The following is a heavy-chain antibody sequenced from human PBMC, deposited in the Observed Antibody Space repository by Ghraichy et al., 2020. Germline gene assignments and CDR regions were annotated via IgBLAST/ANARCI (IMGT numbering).Heavy chain of an antibody. V-gene: IGHV3-53*01. CDR1: GLPLNNNH. CDR3: AGSLSGHDSGDH. J-gene: IGHJ4*02. D-gene: IGHD5-12*01. Sequence: GGSLRLSCAVSGLPLNNNHINWVRQAPGKGLEWVSFIYKDGDTSYADSVKGRFTISRDRAKNTVYLQMDSLRDEDTAKYYCAGSLSGHDSGDHWGQGTLVTVSS. CDR2: IYKDGDT.